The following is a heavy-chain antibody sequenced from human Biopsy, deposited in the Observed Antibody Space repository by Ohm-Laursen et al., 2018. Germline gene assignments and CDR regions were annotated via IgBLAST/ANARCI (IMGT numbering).Heavy chain of an antibody. CDR3: ARHPTGFWFDP. CDR2: ISNSGNT. J-gene: IGHJ5*02. V-gene: IGHV4-59*08. Sequence: SETLSLTCTVSGDSINSSYWSWIRQAPGKGLGWIGFISNSGNTNYNPSLKSRITISVDTSKNQFSLKLTSVTAADTALYFCARHPTGFWFDPWGHGTLVTVSS. CDR1: GDSINSSY.